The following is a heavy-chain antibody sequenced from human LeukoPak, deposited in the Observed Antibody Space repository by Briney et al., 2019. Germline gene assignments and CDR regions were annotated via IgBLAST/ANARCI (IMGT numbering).Heavy chain of an antibody. V-gene: IGHV3-53*01. D-gene: IGHD3-22*01. Sequence: AGGSLRLSCAASGFSVSGNYMSWVRQAPGKGLEWVSVIYSGGSTYYADSVKGRFTISRDNAKNSLYLQMNSLRAEDTAVYYCARDRPKYYYDSSGRFDYWGQGTLVTVSS. CDR1: GFSVSGNY. CDR3: ARDRPKYYYDSSGRFDY. CDR2: IYSGGST. J-gene: IGHJ4*02.